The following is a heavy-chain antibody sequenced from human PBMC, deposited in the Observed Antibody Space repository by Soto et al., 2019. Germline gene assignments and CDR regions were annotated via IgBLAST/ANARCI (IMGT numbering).Heavy chain of an antibody. CDR1: GYGFTSYW. Sequence: PGVSLSVAWMGSGYGFTSYWSVWVRQMPGKGLEWMGIIYPGDSDTRYSPSFQGQVTISADKSISTAYLQWSSLKASDTAMYYCAGGGVRGVISRATASSDIYALGQ. J-gene: IGHJ6*02. D-gene: IGHD3-10*01. CDR2: IYPGDSDT. CDR3: AGGGVRGVISRATASSDIYA. V-gene: IGHV5-51*01.